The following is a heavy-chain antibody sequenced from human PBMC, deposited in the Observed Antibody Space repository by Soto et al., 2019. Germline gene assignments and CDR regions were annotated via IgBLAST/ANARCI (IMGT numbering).Heavy chain of an antibody. CDR3: ARATYDYVWGEAWDY. Sequence: EVQLMESGGGLVQPGGSLRLSCAASGFTFSSYWMHWVRQAPGKGLVWVSRINSDGSSTSYADSVKGRFTISRDNAKNTLYLQMNSLRAEDTAVYYCARATYDYVWGEAWDYWGQGTLVTVSS. CDR1: GFTFSSYW. D-gene: IGHD3-16*01. CDR2: INSDGSST. J-gene: IGHJ4*02. V-gene: IGHV3-74*01.